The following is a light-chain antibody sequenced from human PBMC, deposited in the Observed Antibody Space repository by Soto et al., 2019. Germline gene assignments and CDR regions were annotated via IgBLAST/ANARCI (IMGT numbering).Light chain of an antibody. CDR1: SSDVGGYNY. V-gene: IGLV2-8*01. CDR2: EVS. Sequence: QSVLTQPPSSSVSPGQSVTISFTGTSSDVGGYNYVSWYQQHPGKAPKLMIYEVSERPSGVPDRFSGSKSSNTASLTVSGLQAEDEADYYCSSYAGSNNFVFGTGTKVTVL. J-gene: IGLJ1*01. CDR3: SSYAGSNNFV.